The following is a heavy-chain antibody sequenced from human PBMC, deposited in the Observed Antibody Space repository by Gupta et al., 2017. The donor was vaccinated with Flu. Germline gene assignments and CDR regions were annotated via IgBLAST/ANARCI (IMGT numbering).Heavy chain of an antibody. D-gene: IGHD2-21*02. CDR2: IHPSGGGA. CDR1: GYSFTDYK. CDR3: ARDRSVTGDDY. Sequence: QVQIVQSGAEVKKPGASVKVSCKASGYSFTDYKIHWIRQAPGQGLEWMGRIHPSGGGANYAQKFQGRVTMTRDTSISTVYLELSTLTSDDTAVYYCARDRSVTGDDYWGQGTLVTVSS. J-gene: IGHJ4*02. V-gene: IGHV1-2*06.